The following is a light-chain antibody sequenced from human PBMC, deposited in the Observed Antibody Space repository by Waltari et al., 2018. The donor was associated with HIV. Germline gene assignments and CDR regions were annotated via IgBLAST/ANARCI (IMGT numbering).Light chain of an antibody. CDR3: CSYAGAYTYV. Sequence: QSALTQPRSVSGSPGQSVTISCTGTSSDIGYFDYVSWYQQFPGKAPKVIIYEVTQRPSGVPARFTGSKSGITASLTISGLQGEDEADYYCCSYAGAYTYVFGTGTKVTVL. CDR2: EVT. V-gene: IGLV2-11*01. J-gene: IGLJ1*01. CDR1: SSDIGYFDY.